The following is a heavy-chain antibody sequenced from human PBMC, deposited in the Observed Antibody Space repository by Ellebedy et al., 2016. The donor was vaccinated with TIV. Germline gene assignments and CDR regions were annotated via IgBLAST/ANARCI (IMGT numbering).Heavy chain of an antibody. V-gene: IGHV1-69*13. CDR2: IIPIFGTA. J-gene: IGHJ4*02. CDR1: GGTFSSYA. D-gene: IGHD5-12*01. Sequence: SVKVSCXASGGTFSSYAISWVRQAPGQGLEWMGGIIPIFGTANYAQKFQGRVTITADESTSTAYMELSSLRSEDTAVYYCATTPDIVAQFDYWGQGTLVTVSS. CDR3: ATTPDIVAQFDY.